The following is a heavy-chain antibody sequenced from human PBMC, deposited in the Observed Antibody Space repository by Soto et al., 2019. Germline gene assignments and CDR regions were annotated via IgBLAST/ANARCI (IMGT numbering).Heavy chain of an antibody. CDR1: GFTFSTYS. J-gene: IGHJ6*03. D-gene: IGHD6-25*01. CDR2: IKQDGSDS. CDR3: ARIGYQVLITYNYYVDV. Sequence: GGSLRLSCTASGFTFSTYSMTWVRQAPGKGLEWVANIKQDGSDSYYVDSVKGRFTISRDNAKNSLYLQMNSLKAEDTAVYYCARIGYQVLITYNYYVDVWGRGTTVTVSS. V-gene: IGHV3-7*01.